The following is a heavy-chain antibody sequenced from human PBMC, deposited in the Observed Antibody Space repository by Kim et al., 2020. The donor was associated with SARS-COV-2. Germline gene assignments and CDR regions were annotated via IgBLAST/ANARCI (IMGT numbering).Heavy chain of an antibody. J-gene: IGHJ4*02. CDR2: INHSGST. D-gene: IGHD3-16*01. Sequence: SETLSLTCAVYGGSFSGYYWSWIRQPPGKGLEWIGEINHSGSTNYNPSLKSRVTISVDTSKNQFSLKLSSVTAADTAVYYCARGLRRPVLGYFDYWGQGTLVTVSS. CDR1: GGSFSGYY. V-gene: IGHV4-34*01. CDR3: ARGLRRPVLGYFDY.